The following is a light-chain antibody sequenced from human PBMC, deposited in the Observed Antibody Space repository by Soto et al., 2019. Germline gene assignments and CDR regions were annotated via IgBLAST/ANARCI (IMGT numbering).Light chain of an antibody. CDR2: GAS. CDR1: QSVSSSY. J-gene: IGKJ2*01. V-gene: IGKV3-20*01. CDR3: QQYGSSPGT. Sequence: EIVLTQSPGTLSLSPGEIATLSCRASQSVSSSYLAWYQQKQGQAPRLLIYGASSRATGIPDRFSGSGSGTVFTLTISRLEPEDFAVYYCQQYGSSPGTFGQGTKLEIK.